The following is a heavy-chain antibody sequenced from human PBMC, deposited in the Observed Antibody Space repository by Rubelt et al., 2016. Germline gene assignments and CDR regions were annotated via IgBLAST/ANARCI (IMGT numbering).Heavy chain of an antibody. V-gene: IGHV1-24*01. Sequence: QAPGKGLEWMGGFDPEDGETIYAQKFQGRVTMTEDTSTDTAYMELSSLRSEDTAVYYCATTGRSWGWGQGTLVTVSS. J-gene: IGHJ4*02. CDR3: ATTGRSWG. D-gene: IGHD6-13*01. CDR2: FDPEDGET.